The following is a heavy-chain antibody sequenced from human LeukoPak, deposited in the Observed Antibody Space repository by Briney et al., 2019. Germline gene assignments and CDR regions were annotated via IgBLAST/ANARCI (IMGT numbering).Heavy chain of an antibody. CDR3: AKVVSLRLLRYYYMDV. D-gene: IGHD4-17*01. Sequence: GGSLRLSCAASGFTFSSYWMGWVRQAPGKGLEWVANTKEDESEKYYVDSVKGRFTISRDNAKNSVSLQMNSLRAEDTAVYYCAKVVSLRLLRYYYMDVWGKGTTVTISS. CDR2: TKEDESEK. CDR1: GFTFSSYW. J-gene: IGHJ6*03. V-gene: IGHV3-7*03.